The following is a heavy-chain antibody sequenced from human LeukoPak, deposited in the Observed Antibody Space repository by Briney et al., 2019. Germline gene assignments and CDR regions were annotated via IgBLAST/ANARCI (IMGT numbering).Heavy chain of an antibody. CDR1: GFTFSSYA. CDR3: ARARYQRGIAAAGVDY. V-gene: IGHV3-23*01. Sequence: PGGSLRLSCAASGFTFSSYAMSWVRQAPGKGLEWVSAISGSGGSTYYADSVKGRFTISRNNSKNTLYLQMNSLRAEDTAVYYCARARYQRGIAAAGVDYWGQGTLVTVSS. D-gene: IGHD6-13*01. J-gene: IGHJ4*02. CDR2: ISGSGGST.